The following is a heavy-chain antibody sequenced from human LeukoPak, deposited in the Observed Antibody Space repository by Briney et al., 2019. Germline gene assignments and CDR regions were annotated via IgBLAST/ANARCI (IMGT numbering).Heavy chain of an antibody. J-gene: IGHJ4*02. CDR3: ARQQDYSDYEVYYFDY. Sequence: SQTLSLTCTVSGGSISRGSYYWSWIRQPAGKGLEWFVRIYTSGSTNHNPSLKSRVTISVDTSRTQFSLKLSSVTAADTAVYYCARQQDYSDYEVYYFDYWGQGTLVTVSS. V-gene: IGHV4-61*02. CDR1: GGSISRGSYY. D-gene: IGHD4-11*01. CDR2: IYTSGST.